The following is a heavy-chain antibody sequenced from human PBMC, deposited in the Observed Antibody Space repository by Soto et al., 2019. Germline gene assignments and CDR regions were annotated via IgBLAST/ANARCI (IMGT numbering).Heavy chain of an antibody. CDR1: GFTFSSYG. CDR3: AKDRQDAVTRHIYYYYYYGMDV. CDR2: ISYDGSNK. V-gene: IGHV3-30*18. Sequence: GGSLRLSCAASGFTFSSYGMHWVRQAPGKGLEWVAVISYDGSNKYYADSVKGRFTISRDNSKNTLYLQMNSLRAEDTAVYYCAKDRQDAVTRHIYYYYYYGMDVWGQGTTVTVSS. D-gene: IGHD4-17*01. J-gene: IGHJ6*02.